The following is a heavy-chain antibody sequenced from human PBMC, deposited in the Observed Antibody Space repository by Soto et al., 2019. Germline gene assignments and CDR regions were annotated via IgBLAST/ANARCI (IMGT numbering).Heavy chain of an antibody. D-gene: IGHD3-3*01. CDR2: MNPSNGNT. CDR3: ARDLGDFRSSADGCLCCMDV. CDR1: GYTFSNFD. Sequence: VASVKVSCKASGYTFSNFDMNWVRQAPGQGLEWMGWMNPSNGNTDYAQKFQGRVTMTGDTAISTAYMELSSLRSEDTAVYYCARDLGDFRSSADGCLCCMDVWGQGTTVTVSS. V-gene: IGHV1-8*01. J-gene: IGHJ6*02.